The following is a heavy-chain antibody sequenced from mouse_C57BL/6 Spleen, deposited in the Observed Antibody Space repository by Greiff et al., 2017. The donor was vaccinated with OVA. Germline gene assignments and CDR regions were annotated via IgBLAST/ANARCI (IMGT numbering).Heavy chain of an antibody. CDR3: AISGGELRLRGYFDY. J-gene: IGHJ2*01. V-gene: IGHV1-69*01. D-gene: IGHD3-2*02. CDR2: IDPSDSYT. Sequence: VQLQQPGAELVMPGASVKLSCKASGYTFTSYWMHWVKQRPGQGLEWIGEIDPSDSYTNYNQKFKGKSTLTVDKSSSTAYMPLSSLTSEDSAVYDCAISGGELRLRGYFDYWGQGTTLTVSS. CDR1: GYTFTSYW.